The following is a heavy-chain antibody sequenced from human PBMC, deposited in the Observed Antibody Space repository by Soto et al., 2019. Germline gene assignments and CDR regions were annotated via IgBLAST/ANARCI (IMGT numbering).Heavy chain of an antibody. CDR1: GFTFSASG. D-gene: IGHD4-4*01. J-gene: IGHJ4*02. CDR3: TRPYVDDYNSFDS. V-gene: IGHV3-73*01. Sequence: EVQLEESGGGLVQPGGSLKLSCAASGFTFSASGMHWVRQASGKGLEWVGRIRSKANNYATAYAASVKGRFTVSRDDSKNTAYLQMDSLETEDTAVYYCTRPYVDDYNSFDSWGQGTLVTVSS. CDR2: IRSKANNYAT.